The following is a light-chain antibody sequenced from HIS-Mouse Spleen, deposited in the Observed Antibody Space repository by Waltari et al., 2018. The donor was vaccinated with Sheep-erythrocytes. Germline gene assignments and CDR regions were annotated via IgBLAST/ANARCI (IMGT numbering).Light chain of an antibody. CDR1: KLGDKY. V-gene: IGLV3-1*01. Sequence: SYELTQPPSVSVSPGQTASITCPGDKLGDKYACWYQQKPGPSPVLVLYQDSKRPSGIPERFSGSNSGNTATLTISGTQAMDEADYYCQAWDSSTAWVFGGGTKLTVL. CDR3: QAWDSSTAWV. CDR2: QDS. J-gene: IGLJ3*02.